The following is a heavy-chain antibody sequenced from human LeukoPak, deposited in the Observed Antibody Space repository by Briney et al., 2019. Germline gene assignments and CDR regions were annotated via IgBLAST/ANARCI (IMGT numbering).Heavy chain of an antibody. CDR2: IYTSGGT. V-gene: IGHV4-4*09. CDR1: GDSISSYY. D-gene: IGHD6-6*01. Sequence: SETLSLTCTVSGDSISSYYWSWIRQPPGKGLEWIGYIYTSGGTNYIPSLKGRVTISIHTSKNQFPLKLSSVTAADSAVYYCARLTRLSTSPDRYYLDYWGQGTLVTVSS. J-gene: IGHJ4*02. CDR3: ARLTRLSTSPDRYYLDY.